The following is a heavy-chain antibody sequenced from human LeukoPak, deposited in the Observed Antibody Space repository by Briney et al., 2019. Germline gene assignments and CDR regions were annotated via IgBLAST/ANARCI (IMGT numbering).Heavy chain of an antibody. CDR2: INHSGYT. D-gene: IGHD6-19*01. CDR1: GVPFSNYY. Sequence: SETLSLTCAVSGVPFSNYYWSWVRQSPRQGLEWIGEINHSGYTNYNPSLKSRVTMSIDTSKNQFSLKLTFVTAADAGVYYCTRAVAGHPDWGQGTLVTVSS. V-gene: IGHV4-34*01. J-gene: IGHJ4*02. CDR3: TRAVAGHPD.